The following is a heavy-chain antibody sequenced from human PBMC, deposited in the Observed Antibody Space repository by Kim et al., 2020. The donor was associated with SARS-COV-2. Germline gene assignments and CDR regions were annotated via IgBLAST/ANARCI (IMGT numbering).Heavy chain of an antibody. CDR2: IRSKANSYAT. J-gene: IGHJ6*02. Sequence: GGSLRLSCAASGFTFSGSAMHWVRQASGKGLEWVGRIRSKANSYATAYAASVKGRFTISRDDSKNTAYLQMNSLKTEDTAVYYCTVGYSSSWTQIPQYYYYYYGMDVWGQGTTVTVSS. CDR1: GFTFSGSA. CDR3: TVGYSSSWTQIPQYYYYYYGMDV. V-gene: IGHV3-73*01. D-gene: IGHD6-13*01.